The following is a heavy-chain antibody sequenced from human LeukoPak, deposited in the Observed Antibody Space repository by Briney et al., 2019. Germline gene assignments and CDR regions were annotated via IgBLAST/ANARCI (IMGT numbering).Heavy chain of an antibody. Sequence: SETLSLTCTVSGASISSSTYYWAWICQPPGKSLEWIGSIYSSGLTYYHPSLKSRLTISSDTSNNQFSLKLSSVTAADTAVYYCARGLVGLDYWGQGTLVTVSS. V-gene: IGHV4-39*07. J-gene: IGHJ4*02. CDR2: IYSSGLT. CDR3: ARGLVGLDY. CDR1: GASISSSTYY. D-gene: IGHD2-21*01.